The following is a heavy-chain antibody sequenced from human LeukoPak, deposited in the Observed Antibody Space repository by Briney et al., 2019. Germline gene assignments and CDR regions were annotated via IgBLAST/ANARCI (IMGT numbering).Heavy chain of an antibody. V-gene: IGHV3-21*01. D-gene: IGHD3-10*01. CDR2: ISSSSSYI. Sequence: GGSLRLSCAASGFTFSSYSMNWVRQAPGKGLEWVSSISSSSSYIYYADSVKGRFTISRDNAKNSLYLQMNSLRAEDKAVYYCARGLYGSGSYFSRRVLYFDYWGQGTLVTVSS. CDR3: ARGLYGSGSYFSRRVLYFDY. CDR1: GFTFSSYS. J-gene: IGHJ4*02.